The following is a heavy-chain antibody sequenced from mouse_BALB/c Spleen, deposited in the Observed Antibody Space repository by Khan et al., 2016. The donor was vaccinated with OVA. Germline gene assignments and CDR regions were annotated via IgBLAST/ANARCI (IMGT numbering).Heavy chain of an antibody. CDR1: GFTFSPYS. D-gene: IGHD4-1*01. CDR2: ISSDGDYT. CDR3: ATHLTGSFAY. Sequence: EVQRVESGGNLVKSGGSLKLSCAASGFTFSPYSMSWVRQTPDKRLEWVATISSDGDYTYYPDSVKGRFNTSRDNAKNNLYLQMSSLRSEDTAIYYCATHLTGSFAYWGQGTLVTVSA. V-gene: IGHV5-6*01. J-gene: IGHJ3*01.